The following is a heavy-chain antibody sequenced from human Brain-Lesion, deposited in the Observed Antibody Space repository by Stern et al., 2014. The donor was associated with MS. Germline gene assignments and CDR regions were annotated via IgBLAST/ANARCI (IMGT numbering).Heavy chain of an antibody. CDR2: ITPFTGNT. J-gene: IGHJ4*02. Sequence: MQLVESGAEVKKTGSSVKVSCQASGNTFTNRYLHWVRQAPGQALEWMGWITPFTGNTNYAQNFQDRVTITMDRSMSTAYMDLSSLRSDDTAIYFCAEGGSYGFVYWGQGTLVTDSS. CDR3: AEGGSYGFVY. V-gene: IGHV1-45*02. D-gene: IGHD4-17*01. CDR1: GNTFTNRY.